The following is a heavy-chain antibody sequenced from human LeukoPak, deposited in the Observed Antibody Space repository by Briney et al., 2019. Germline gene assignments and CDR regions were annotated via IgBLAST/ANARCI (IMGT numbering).Heavy chain of an antibody. J-gene: IGHJ5*02. CDR3: ATNGDTSLRSKYYYHRANWFDP. Sequence: AAVKVSCKVSGYTLTELSMHWVRQAPGKGLEWMGGFDTEDGETIYAQKFQGRVTMTEDTSTDTAYMELSSLRSEDTAVYYCATNGDTSLRSKYYYHRANWFDPWGQGTLVTVSS. CDR1: GYTLTELS. V-gene: IGHV1-24*01. D-gene: IGHD3-22*01. CDR2: FDTEDGET.